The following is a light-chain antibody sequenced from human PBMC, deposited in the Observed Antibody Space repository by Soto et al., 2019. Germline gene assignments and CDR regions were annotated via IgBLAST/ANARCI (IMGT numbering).Light chain of an antibody. CDR3: QHFGSSIRT. V-gene: IGKV3-20*01. J-gene: IGKJ1*01. CDR1: QSFSSHF. CDR2: GTS. Sequence: IVFTQSPGTLSLSPGDRATLSCSASQSFSSHFLAWYQQKPGQAPRLVIHGTSTRDTGIPDRFSGSGSGTEFTLTINSLEAEDFAVDYCQHFGSSIRTFGQGTQVDIK.